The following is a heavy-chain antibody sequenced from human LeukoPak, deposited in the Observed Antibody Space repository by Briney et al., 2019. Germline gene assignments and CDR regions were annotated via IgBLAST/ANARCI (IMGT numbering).Heavy chain of an antibody. CDR1: GFTFSTYA. CDR3: AKRGVVIRVILVGFHKEAYYFDS. D-gene: IGHD3-22*01. V-gene: IGHV3-23*01. CDR2: IVGNGGGI. Sequence: GGSLRLPCTASGFTFSTYAMNWVRQAPGKGLEWVAVIVGNGGGIHYADSVKGRFTISRDSPKNTLYLQMTSLRAEDTAVYFCAKRGVVIRVILVGFHKEAYYFDSWGQGALVTVSS. J-gene: IGHJ4*02.